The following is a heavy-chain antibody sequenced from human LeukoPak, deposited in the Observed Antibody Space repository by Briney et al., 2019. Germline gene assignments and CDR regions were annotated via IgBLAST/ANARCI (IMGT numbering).Heavy chain of an antibody. CDR2: IYTSGST. CDR3: AENGQKDTASIYFDY. D-gene: IGHD5-18*01. Sequence: SETLSLTCTVSGGSISGYYWSWIRQPAGKGLEWIGGIYTSGSTNYKPSLKSRVTMSVDTYKNQFSLKLSTLTAGDPGLYYWAENGQKDTASIYFDYWGRGTMVTVSS. J-gene: IGHJ4*02. CDR1: GGSISGYY. V-gene: IGHV4-4*07.